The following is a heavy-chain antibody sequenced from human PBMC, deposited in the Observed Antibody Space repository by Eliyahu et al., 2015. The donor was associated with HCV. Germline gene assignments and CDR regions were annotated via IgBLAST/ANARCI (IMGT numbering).Heavy chain of an antibody. CDR3: TRGFGDPNQFYFDY. CDR2: IRSKANSYAA. D-gene: IGHD3-10*01. Sequence: EVQLVESGGGLVQPGGSLKLSCAASGFXFSGSAIHWVRRASGKGLXWVGRIRSKANSYAAVYAASVKGRFSISRDDSKNTAYLQMKSLKTEDTAVYYCTRGFGDPNQFYFDYWGQGTLVTVSS. J-gene: IGHJ4*02. CDR1: GFXFSGSA. V-gene: IGHV3-73*01.